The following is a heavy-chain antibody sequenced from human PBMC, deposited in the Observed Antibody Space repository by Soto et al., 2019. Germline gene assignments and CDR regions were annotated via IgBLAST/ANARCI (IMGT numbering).Heavy chain of an antibody. CDR2: IWYDGNNK. CDR3: ARGLHSLFDY. V-gene: IGHV3-33*01. D-gene: IGHD2-21*01. CDR1: GVTFSNYG. J-gene: IGHJ4*02. Sequence: SLRLSCAASGVTFSNYGMHWVRQAPGKGLEWVAVIWYDGNNKYYADSVKGRFTISRDNSNNTLYVQMTSLRAEDTAVYYCARGLHSLFDYWGQGTLVTVSS.